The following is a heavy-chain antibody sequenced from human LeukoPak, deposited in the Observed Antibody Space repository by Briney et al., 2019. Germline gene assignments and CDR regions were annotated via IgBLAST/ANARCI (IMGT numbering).Heavy chain of an antibody. V-gene: IGHV3-43D*03. D-gene: IGHD1-1*01. Sequence: GGSLRLSCAASGFSFDDYAMHWVRQAPGKGLEWVSLISWDGGSTYYADSVKGRFTISRDNSRNSLYLQMNSLTAEDTALYYCAKDGSLSTTWTNYYHGMDVWGQGTTATVSS. J-gene: IGHJ6*02. CDR3: AKDGSLSTTWTNYYHGMDV. CDR1: GFSFDDYA. CDR2: ISWDGGST.